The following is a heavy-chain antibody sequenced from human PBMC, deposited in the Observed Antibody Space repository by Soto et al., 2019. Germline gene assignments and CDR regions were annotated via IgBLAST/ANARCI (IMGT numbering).Heavy chain of an antibody. CDR3: AKDRGIVLTWDHYGMDV. V-gene: IGHV3-23*01. D-gene: IGHD2-8*01. CDR1: GFTFSSYA. Sequence: GGSLRLSCAASGFTFSSYAMSWVRQAPGKGLEWVSAISGSGGSTYYADSVKGRFTISRDNSKNTLYLQMNSLRAEDTAVYYCAKDRGIVLTWDHYGMDVWGQGTTVTVSS. CDR2: ISGSGGST. J-gene: IGHJ6*02.